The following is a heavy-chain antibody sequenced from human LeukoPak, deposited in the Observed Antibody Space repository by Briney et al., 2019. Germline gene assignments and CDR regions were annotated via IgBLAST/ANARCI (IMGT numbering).Heavy chain of an antibody. CDR1: GFTFSNHW. CDR3: ARGGGSYYNH. Sequence: QPGGSLRLSCTASGFTFSNHWMSWVRQAPGKGLEWVANIKQDGSEKYYVDSVKGRFTISGDNAKNSLYLQMNSLRAEDTAVYYCARGGGSYYNHWGQGTLVTVSS. D-gene: IGHD1-26*01. V-gene: IGHV3-7*04. J-gene: IGHJ5*02. CDR2: IKQDGSEK.